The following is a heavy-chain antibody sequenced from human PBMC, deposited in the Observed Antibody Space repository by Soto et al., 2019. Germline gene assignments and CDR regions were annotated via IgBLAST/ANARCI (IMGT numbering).Heavy chain of an antibody. V-gene: IGHV4-61*01. CDR2: IYDSGST. CDR3: ARDRGDCSGGSCYIEYYYYYGMDV. D-gene: IGHD2-15*01. Sequence: SETLSLTCTVSGGSVSSGSYYWSWIRQPPGKGLEWIGYIYDSGSTNYNPSLKSRVTISVDTSKNQFSLKLSSVTAADTAVYYCARDRGDCSGGSCYIEYYYYYGMDVWGQGTTVTVSS. CDR1: GGSVSSGSYY. J-gene: IGHJ6*02.